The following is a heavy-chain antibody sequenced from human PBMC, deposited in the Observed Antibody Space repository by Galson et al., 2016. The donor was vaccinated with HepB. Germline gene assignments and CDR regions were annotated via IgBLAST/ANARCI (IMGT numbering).Heavy chain of an antibody. CDR3: ARDSTIFGVGGYYYYGMDV. Sequence: PALVKPTQTLTLTCTFSGFSLSTSGMCVSWIRQPPGKALEWLALIDWDDDKYYSTSLKTRLTISKDSSKNQVVLTMTNMDPVDTATYFCARDSTIFGVGGYYYYGMDVWGQGTTVTVSS. J-gene: IGHJ6*02. D-gene: IGHD3-3*01. CDR2: IDWDDDK. CDR1: GFSLSTSGMC. V-gene: IGHV2-70*01.